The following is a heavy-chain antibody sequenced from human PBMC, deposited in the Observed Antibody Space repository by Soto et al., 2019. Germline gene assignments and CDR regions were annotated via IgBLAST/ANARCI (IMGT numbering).Heavy chain of an antibody. CDR3: ARSVEWLASFDY. CDR2: MNPSSGNT. D-gene: IGHD6-19*01. V-gene: IGHV1-8*01. Sequence: ALVKVSCKASGYTFTSYDINWVRQATGQGLEWMGWMNPSSGNTGYAQKFQGRVTMTRNTSISTAYMELSSLRSEDTAVYYCARSVEWLASFDYWGQGTLVTVSS. CDR1: GYTFTSYD. J-gene: IGHJ4*02.